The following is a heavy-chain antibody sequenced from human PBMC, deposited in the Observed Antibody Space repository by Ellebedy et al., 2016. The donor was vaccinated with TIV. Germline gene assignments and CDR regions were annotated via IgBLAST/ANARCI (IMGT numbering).Heavy chain of an antibody. J-gene: IGHJ4*02. CDR3: AKAGDIVVVVAATLYDY. CDR2: ISGSGGST. V-gene: IGHV3-23*01. CDR1: GCTFSSYA. Sequence: GESLKISCAASGCTFSSYAMSWVRQAQGKGVEWVSAISGSGGSTYYADSVKGRFTISRDNSKNTLYLQMNSLRAEDTAVYYCAKAGDIVVVVAATLYDYWGQGTLVTVSS. D-gene: IGHD2-15*01.